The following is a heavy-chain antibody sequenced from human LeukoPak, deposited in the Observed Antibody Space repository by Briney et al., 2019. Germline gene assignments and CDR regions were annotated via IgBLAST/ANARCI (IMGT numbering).Heavy chain of an antibody. CDR2: INHSGST. D-gene: IGHD5-18*01. J-gene: IGHJ4*02. CDR1: GGSFSGYY. CDR3: ARGGIQLWLSRDYYFDY. Sequence: SETLSLTCAVYGGSFSGYYWSWIRQPPGKGLEWIGEINHSGSTNYNPSLKSRVTISVDTYKNQFSLKLSSVTAADTAVYYCARGGIQLWLSRDYYFDYWGQGTLVTVSS. V-gene: IGHV4-34*01.